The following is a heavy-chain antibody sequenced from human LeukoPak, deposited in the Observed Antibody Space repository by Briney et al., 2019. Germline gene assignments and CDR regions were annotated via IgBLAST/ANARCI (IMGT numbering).Heavy chain of an antibody. CDR3: ARGDSATTTFDF. Sequence: GGSLRVSCRASGFSVDSVFRNWVRQPPGKGLEWVSFIMPGGHIDYTDSVKGRFIISRDSFKNTLSLQMNSLRVDDSAVYYCARGDSATTTFDFWGQGTLVTVSS. CDR1: GFSVDSVF. CDR2: IMPGGHI. V-gene: IGHV3-66*01. D-gene: IGHD4-17*01. J-gene: IGHJ4*02.